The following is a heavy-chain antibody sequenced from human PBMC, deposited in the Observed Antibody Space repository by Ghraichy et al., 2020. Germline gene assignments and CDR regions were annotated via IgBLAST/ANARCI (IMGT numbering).Heavy chain of an antibody. CDR3: GTSARYCTSTSCRLTPNWFDP. J-gene: IGHJ5*02. V-gene: IGHV4-31*02. CDR1: GGSISSGYYY. CDR2: ISYSGST. D-gene: IGHD2-2*01. Sequence: SETLSLTCTVSGGSISSGYYYWSWIRQHPGKGLEWIGYISYSGSTYYNPSLKSRVTISADTSKNQFSLKLSSVTAADTAVYYCGTSARYCTSTSCRLTPNWFDPWGQGTLVTVSS.